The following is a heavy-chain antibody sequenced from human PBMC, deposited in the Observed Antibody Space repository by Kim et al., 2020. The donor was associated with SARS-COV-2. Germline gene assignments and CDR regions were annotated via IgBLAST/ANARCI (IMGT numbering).Heavy chain of an antibody. CDR2: IYRGGTT. CDR3: STTPTDTTRLPP. V-gene: IGHV3-53*01. D-gene: IGHD1-1*01. Sequence: GGSLRLSCAASGFTVNNNYMNWVRQAPGKGLEWVSAIYRGGTTPYAASPQSRLTTPPANSTTTPSLPLTTPPPADTAAYFCSTTPTDTTRLPPW. CDR1: GFTVNNNY. J-gene: IGHJ5*02.